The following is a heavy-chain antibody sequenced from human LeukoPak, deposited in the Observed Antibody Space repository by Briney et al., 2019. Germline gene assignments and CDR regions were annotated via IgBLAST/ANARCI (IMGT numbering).Heavy chain of an antibody. CDR3: ARHWPPIRCFDWASYYYYYYMDV. J-gene: IGHJ6*03. D-gene: IGHD3-9*01. CDR1: GYSFTSYW. CDR2: IYPGDSDT. Sequence: GESLKISCKGSGYSFTSYWIGWVRQIPGKGLEWMGIIYPGDSDTRYSPSFQGQVTISADKSISTAYLQWSSLKASDTAMYYCARHWPPIRCFDWASYYYYYYMDVWGKGTTVTISS. V-gene: IGHV5-51*01.